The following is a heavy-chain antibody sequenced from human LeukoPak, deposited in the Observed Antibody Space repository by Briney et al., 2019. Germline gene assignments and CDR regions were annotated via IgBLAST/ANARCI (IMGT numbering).Heavy chain of an antibody. Sequence: QPGGSLRLSCAASGFTFSSYAMSWVRQAPGKGLEWVSAISGSGGSTYYADSVKGRFTISRDNSKNTLYLQMNSLRAEDMAVYYCARDRGSSSWYYFDYWGQGTLVTVSS. D-gene: IGHD6-13*01. CDR2: ISGSGGST. V-gene: IGHV3-23*01. J-gene: IGHJ4*02. CDR1: GFTFSSYA. CDR3: ARDRGSSSWYYFDY.